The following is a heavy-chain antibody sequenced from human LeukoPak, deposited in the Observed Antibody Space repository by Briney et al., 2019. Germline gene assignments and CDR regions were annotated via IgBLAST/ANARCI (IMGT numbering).Heavy chain of an antibody. Sequence: ASAKVSCKASGYTFTNYYMHWVRQAPGQGFEWMGIINPRGGSTTYAQKLQGSITMTRDTSTSTFYMELSSLRSEDTAVYYCARDTNCYGMDVWGPGTTVTVSS. CDR2: INPRGGST. J-gene: IGHJ6*02. CDR3: ARDTNCYGMDV. V-gene: IGHV1-46*04. CDR1: GYTFTNYY.